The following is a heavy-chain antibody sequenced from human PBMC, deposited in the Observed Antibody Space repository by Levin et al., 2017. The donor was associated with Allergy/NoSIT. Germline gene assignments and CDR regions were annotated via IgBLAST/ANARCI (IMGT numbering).Heavy chain of an antibody. D-gene: IGHD3-3*01. J-gene: IGHJ4*02. Sequence: GGSLRLSCAASGFTFSSYGMHWVRQAPGKGLEWVAVISYDGSNKYYADSVKGRFTISRDNSKNTLYLQMNSLRAEDTAVYYCAKVTTSSHGFDYWGQGTLVTVSS. V-gene: IGHV3-30*18. CDR3: AKVTTSSHGFDY. CDR2: ISYDGSNK. CDR1: GFTFSSYG.